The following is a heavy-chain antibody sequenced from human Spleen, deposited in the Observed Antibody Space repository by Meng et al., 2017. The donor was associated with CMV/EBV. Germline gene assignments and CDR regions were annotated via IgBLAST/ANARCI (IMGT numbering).Heavy chain of an antibody. CDR2: INHSGST. D-gene: IGHD2-2*01. Sequence: YGGTFSGYFWNGIRQPPGKGLEWIGGINHSGSTNNNPTLKSRVTISVDTSKNQFSLKLSSVAAADTAVYYCARGLSVPAFAEYYFDYWGQGNLVTVSS. CDR3: ARGLSVPAFAEYYFDY. J-gene: IGHJ4*02. V-gene: IGHV4-34*01. CDR1: GGTFSGYF.